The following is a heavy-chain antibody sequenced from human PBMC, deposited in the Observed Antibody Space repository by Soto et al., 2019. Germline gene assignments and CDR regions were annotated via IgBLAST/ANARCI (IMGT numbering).Heavy chain of an antibody. J-gene: IGHJ4*02. V-gene: IGHV4-34*01. Sequence: SETLSLTCAVYGGSFSGYYWSLIRQPPGKGLECIWEINHSGSTNYNPSLKSRVTISVDTSKNQFSLKLSSVTAADTAVYYCARGPRYCSGGSCYVRFPYFDYWGQGTLVTVSS. CDR1: GGSFSGYY. CDR2: INHSGST. D-gene: IGHD2-15*01. CDR3: ARGPRYCSGGSCYVRFPYFDY.